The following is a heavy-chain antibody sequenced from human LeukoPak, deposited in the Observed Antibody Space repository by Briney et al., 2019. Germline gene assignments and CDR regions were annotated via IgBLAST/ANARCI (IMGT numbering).Heavy chain of an antibody. V-gene: IGHV1-18*01. CDR3: ARIDSSGYWAGFDY. Sequence: GASVKVSCKASGYTFTRYGISWVRQAPGQGLEWTGWISAYNGNTNYAQKLQGRVTMTTDTSTSTAYMELRSLRSDDTAVYYCARIDSSGYWAGFDYWGQGTLVTVSS. CDR1: GYTFTRYG. D-gene: IGHD3-22*01. J-gene: IGHJ4*02. CDR2: ISAYNGNT.